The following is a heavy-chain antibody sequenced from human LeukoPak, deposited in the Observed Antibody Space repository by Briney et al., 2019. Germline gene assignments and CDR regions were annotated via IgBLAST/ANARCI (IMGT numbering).Heavy chain of an antibody. D-gene: IGHD3-10*01. CDR1: GGSISSSSYY. CDR3: ARDGMVRGVTRGWFDP. V-gene: IGHV4-39*07. Sequence: SETLSLTCTVSGGSISSSSYYWGWIRQPPGKGLEWIGSIYYSGSTYYNPSLKSRVTISVDTSKNQFSLKLSSVTAADTAVYYCARDGMVRGVTRGWFDPWGQGTLVTVSS. J-gene: IGHJ5*02. CDR2: IYYSGST.